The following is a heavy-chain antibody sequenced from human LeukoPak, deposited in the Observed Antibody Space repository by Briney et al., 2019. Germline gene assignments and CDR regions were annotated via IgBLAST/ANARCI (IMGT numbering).Heavy chain of an antibody. CDR1: GYTFTNYG. CDR3: ARDQGNGYLGDY. CDR2: ISAYNGDT. Sequence: ASVKVSCKASGYTFTNYGITWVRQAPGQGLEWMGWISAYNGDTNYAQKVQGRVTMTTDTSTTTAYMELRSLRSDDTAVYYCARDQGNGYLGDYWGQGTLITVSS. V-gene: IGHV1-18*01. D-gene: IGHD3-22*01. J-gene: IGHJ4*02.